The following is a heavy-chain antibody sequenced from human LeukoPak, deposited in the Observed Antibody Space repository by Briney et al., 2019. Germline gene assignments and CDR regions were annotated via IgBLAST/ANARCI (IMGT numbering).Heavy chain of an antibody. CDR1: GYTFTSYA. CDR3: ARDFGEYYDSSGYYPDY. D-gene: IGHD3-22*01. J-gene: IGHJ4*02. Sequence: GASVKVSCKASGYTFTSYAMHWVRQAPGQRLEWMGWINAGNGNTKYSQKFQGRVTITRDTSASTAYMELSSLRSEDTAVYYCARDFGEYYDSSGYYPDYWGQGTLVTVSS. CDR2: INAGNGNT. V-gene: IGHV1-3*01.